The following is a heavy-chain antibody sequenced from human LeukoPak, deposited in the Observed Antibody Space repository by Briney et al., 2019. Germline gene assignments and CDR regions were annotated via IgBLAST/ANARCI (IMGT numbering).Heavy chain of an antibody. CDR2: ISRSGNT. CDR3: ARGGPSELDP. J-gene: IGHJ5*02. V-gene: IGHV4-34*01. CDR1: GGSFSGYY. Sequence: SETLSLTCAVYGGSFSGYYWSWVRQPPGKGLEWIGKISRSGNTNYNPSLKSRVTISVDTSKNQFSLKLSSVTAADTGVYYWARGGPSELDPWGQGTLVTVSS. D-gene: IGHD1-14*01.